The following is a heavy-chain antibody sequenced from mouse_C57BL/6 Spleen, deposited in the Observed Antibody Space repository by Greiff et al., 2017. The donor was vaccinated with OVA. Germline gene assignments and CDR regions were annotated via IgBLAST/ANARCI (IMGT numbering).Heavy chain of an antibody. CDR2: INPGSGGT. Sequence: QVQLQQSGAELVRPGTSVKVSCKASGYAFTNYLIEWVKQRPGQGLEWIGVINPGSGGTNYNEKFKGKATLTADKSSSTAYMQLSSLTSEDSAVYFCARSRYGSSGAMDYWGQGTSVTVSS. D-gene: IGHD1-1*01. V-gene: IGHV1-54*01. CDR3: ARSRYGSSGAMDY. J-gene: IGHJ4*01. CDR1: GYAFTNYL.